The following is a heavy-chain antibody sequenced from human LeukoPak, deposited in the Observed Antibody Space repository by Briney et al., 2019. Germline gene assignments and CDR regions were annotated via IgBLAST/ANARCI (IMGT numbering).Heavy chain of an antibody. CDR1: GFTFSSYA. J-gene: IGHJ4*02. D-gene: IGHD3-16*01. Sequence: GGSLRLSCAASGFTFSSYAMSWVRQAPGKGLEWVSAISGSGGSTYYADSVKGRFTISRDNSRNTLFLQMNSLKADDTAVYYCAKGGGGVLASWGQGTLVTVSS. CDR2: ISGSGGST. CDR3: AKGGGGVLAS. V-gene: IGHV3-23*01.